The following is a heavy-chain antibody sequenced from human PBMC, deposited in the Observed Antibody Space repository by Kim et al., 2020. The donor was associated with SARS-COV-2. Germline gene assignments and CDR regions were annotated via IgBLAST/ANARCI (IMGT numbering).Heavy chain of an antibody. J-gene: IGHJ6*02. V-gene: IGHV4-4*02. Sequence: SETLSLTCAVSGGSISSSNWWSWVRQPPGKGLEWIGEIYHSGSTNYNPSLKSRVTISVDKSKNQFSLKLSSVTAADTAVYYCARTYIVVVPAAMGYYYYGMDVWGQGTTVTVSS. D-gene: IGHD2-2*01. CDR1: GGSISSSNW. CDR2: IYHSGST. CDR3: ARTYIVVVPAAMGYYYYGMDV.